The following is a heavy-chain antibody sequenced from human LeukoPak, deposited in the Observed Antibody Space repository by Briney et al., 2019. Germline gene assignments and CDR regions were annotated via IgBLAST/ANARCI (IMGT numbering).Heavy chain of an antibody. Sequence: SETLSLTCTVSGGSITSYYWSWIRQPPGKGLEWIGYIYYSGSTNYNPSLKSRVTISVDTSKNQFSLKLSSVTAADTAVYYCARGTSQVHYGACDYWGQGTLVTVSS. CDR1: GGSITSYY. CDR2: IYYSGST. D-gene: IGHD3-16*01. CDR3: ARGTSQVHYGACDY. V-gene: IGHV4-59*08. J-gene: IGHJ4*02.